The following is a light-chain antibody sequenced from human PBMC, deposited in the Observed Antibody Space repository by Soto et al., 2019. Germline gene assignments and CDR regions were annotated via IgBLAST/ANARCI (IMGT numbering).Light chain of an antibody. Sequence: QSVLTQPASVSGSPGQSITISCTGTSSDVAAYNSVSWYQQYPGKAPKLMIYDVIYRPSGVSNRFSVSKSANTASLTISGLQAEDDADYYCSSYTTSGNYVFGTGTKLTVL. CDR1: SSDVAAYNS. J-gene: IGLJ1*01. CDR3: SSYTTSGNYV. CDR2: DVI. V-gene: IGLV2-14*01.